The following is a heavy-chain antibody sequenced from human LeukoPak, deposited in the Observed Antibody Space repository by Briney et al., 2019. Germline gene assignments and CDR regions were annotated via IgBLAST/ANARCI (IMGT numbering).Heavy chain of an antibody. J-gene: IGHJ4*02. Sequence: GGSLRLSCSVSGFTFINYAMNWVRQAPGKGLDWVSAISQLGDYIYYAESVKGRFTISRDNSKNKVYLQMNSLRAEDTAVYYCARARWYSSDYWGQGTLVTVSS. D-gene: IGHD5-24*01. V-gene: IGHV3-23*01. CDR1: GFTFINYA. CDR2: ISQLGDYI. CDR3: ARARWYSSDY.